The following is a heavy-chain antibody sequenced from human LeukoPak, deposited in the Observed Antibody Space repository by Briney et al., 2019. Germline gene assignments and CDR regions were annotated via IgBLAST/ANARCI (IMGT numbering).Heavy chain of an antibody. V-gene: IGHV3-30-3*01. D-gene: IGHD5-12*01. CDR1: GFTFGSYA. J-gene: IGHJ4*02. Sequence: PGRSLRLSCAASGFTFGSYAMHWVRQAPGKGLEWVAVILFDGTNKRYADSVKGRFTISRHNSRNTPSLQMDSLRVEDTAVYYCARDYSGYEIDYWGQGTLVTVSS. CDR3: ARDYSGYEIDY. CDR2: ILFDGTNK.